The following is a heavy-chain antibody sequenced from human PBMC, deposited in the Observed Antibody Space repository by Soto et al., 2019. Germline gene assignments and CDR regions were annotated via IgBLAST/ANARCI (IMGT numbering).Heavy chain of an antibody. J-gene: IGHJ4*02. D-gene: IGHD2-21*01. CDR3: ARGLWGCGSPYYFHC. CDR2: LNPSGGST. Sequence: VKVTFKASGYIFTAYYMHWVRQAPGQGLEWMGILNPSGGSTSYTQKFQCRVTMTMDTSTSTVYMDRISLRSEDTAVYYCARGLWGCGSPYYFHCWGQGSLVAVAS. CDR1: GYIFTAYY. V-gene: IGHV1-46*01.